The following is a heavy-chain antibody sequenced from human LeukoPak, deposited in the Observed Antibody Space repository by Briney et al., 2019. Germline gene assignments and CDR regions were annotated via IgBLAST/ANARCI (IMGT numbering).Heavy chain of an antibody. V-gene: IGHV4-61*10. Sequence: PSETLSLTCTVSRGAITGDRHYWSWVRQPAGKGLEWIGHVYLPGTTHYSPSLTSRVTISVDTSKNQFSLKLSSVTAADTAVYYCATISLASAGTWFDYWGQGTLVTVSS. J-gene: IGHJ4*02. D-gene: IGHD6-13*01. CDR2: VYLPGTT. CDR1: RGAITGDRHY. CDR3: ATISLASAGTWFDY.